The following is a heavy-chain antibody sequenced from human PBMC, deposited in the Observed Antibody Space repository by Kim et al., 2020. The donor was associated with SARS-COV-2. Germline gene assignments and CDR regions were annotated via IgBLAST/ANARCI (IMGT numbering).Heavy chain of an antibody. D-gene: IGHD2-2*01. Sequence: GGSLRLSCAASGFTFSSYAMHWVRQAPGKGLEWVAVISYDGSNKYYADSVKGRFTISRDNSKNTLYLQMNSLRAEDTAVYYCAREEIVVVPAAIDYWGQGTLVTVSS. J-gene: IGHJ4*02. CDR1: GFTFSSYA. V-gene: IGHV3-30-3*01. CDR2: ISYDGSNK. CDR3: AREEIVVVPAAIDY.